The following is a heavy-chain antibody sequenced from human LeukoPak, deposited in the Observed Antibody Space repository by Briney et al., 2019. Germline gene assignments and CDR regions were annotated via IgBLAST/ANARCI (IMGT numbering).Heavy chain of an antibody. V-gene: IGHV4-4*07. J-gene: IGHJ3*02. Sequence: SETLSLTCTVSGDSISSTYYWSWIRQPAGKGLEWIGRIYTSGATYYNPSLKSRVTISVDTSKNQFSLKLTSVTAADTAVYFCAXXLXDSSGWNADAFDIWGQGTMVTVSS. CDR1: GDSISSTYY. CDR2: IYTSGAT. D-gene: IGHD6-19*01. CDR3: AXXLXDSSGWNADAFDI.